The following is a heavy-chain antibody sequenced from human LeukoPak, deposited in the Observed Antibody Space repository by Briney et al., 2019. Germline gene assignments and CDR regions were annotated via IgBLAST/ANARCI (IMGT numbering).Heavy chain of an antibody. J-gene: IGHJ6*03. CDR1: GYTFTSYY. CDR2: INPNSGGT. CDR3: AKEYSSSPYYYYYMDV. Sequence: ASVKVSCKASGYTFTSYYMHWVRQAPGQGLEWMGWINPNSGGTNYAQKFQGRVTMTRDTSISTAYMELSRLRSVDTAVYYCAKEYSSSPYYYYYMDVWGKGTTVTVSS. D-gene: IGHD6-6*01. V-gene: IGHV1-2*02.